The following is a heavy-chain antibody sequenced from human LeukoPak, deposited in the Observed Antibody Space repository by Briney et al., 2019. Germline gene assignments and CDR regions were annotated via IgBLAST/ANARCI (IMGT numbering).Heavy chain of an antibody. CDR3: ARNDWNDPWFDP. CDR2: LNPKSGGT. V-gene: IGHV1-2*02. D-gene: IGHD1-1*01. Sequence: ASVKVSCKASGYAFTGYYIHWVRQAPGQGLEWMGWLNPKSGGTDYAQNFQGRVTMTRDTIINTAYMELSRLRSDDTAVYYCARNDWNDPWFDPWGQGTLVTVSS. CDR1: GYAFTGYY. J-gene: IGHJ5*02.